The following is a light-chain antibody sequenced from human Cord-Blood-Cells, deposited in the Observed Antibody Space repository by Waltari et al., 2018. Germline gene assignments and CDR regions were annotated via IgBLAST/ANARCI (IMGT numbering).Light chain of an antibody. CDR3: QQRSNWPYT. J-gene: IGKJ2*01. CDR1: QSVSSY. V-gene: IGKV3-11*01. CDR2: DAS. Sequence: IVLTQSPATLSLSPGASATLSCMASQSVSSYLAWYQQKPGQAPRLLIYDASNRATGIPARFSGSGAGTDFTLTISSLEPEDFAVYYCQQRSNWPYTFGQGTKLEIK.